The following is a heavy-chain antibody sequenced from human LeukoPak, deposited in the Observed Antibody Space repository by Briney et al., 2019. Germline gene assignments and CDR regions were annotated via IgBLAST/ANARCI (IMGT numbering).Heavy chain of an antibody. Sequence: SETPSLTCTVSGGSISSSSYYWGWVRQPPGKGLEWIGSIYYSGSTYYSPSLESRVTISVDTSKNQFSLRLSSVTAADTAVYYCTRHHYDSTGSFDYWGQGALVTVSS. D-gene: IGHD3-22*01. CDR2: IYYSGST. V-gene: IGHV4-39*01. CDR3: TRHHYDSTGSFDY. CDR1: GGSISSSSYY. J-gene: IGHJ4*02.